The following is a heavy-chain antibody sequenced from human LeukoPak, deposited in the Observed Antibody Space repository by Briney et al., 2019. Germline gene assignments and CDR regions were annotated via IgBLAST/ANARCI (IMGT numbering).Heavy chain of an antibody. D-gene: IGHD6-19*01. J-gene: IGHJ6*02. CDR3: ARRSSGWRQTYYYYYGMDV. V-gene: IGHV4-59*08. Sequence: SETLSLTCTVSGGSNSSYYWSWIRQPPGKGLEWIGYIYYSGSTNYNPSLKSRVTISVDTSKNQFSLKLSSVTAADTAVYYCARRSSGWRQTYYYYYGMDVWGQGTTVTVSS. CDR2: IYYSGST. CDR1: GGSNSSYY.